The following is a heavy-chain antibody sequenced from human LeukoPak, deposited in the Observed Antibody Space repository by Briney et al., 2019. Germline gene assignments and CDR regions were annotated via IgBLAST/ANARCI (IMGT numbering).Heavy chain of an antibody. CDR1: GYTFTGYY. Sequence: ASVTVSCKASGYTFTGYYMHWVRQAPGQGLEWMGWINPNSGGTNYAQKLQGRVTMTTDTSTSTAYMELRSLRSDDTAVYYCARDVAAAGTYYYYYMDVWGKGTTVTVSS. CDR3: ARDVAAAGTYYYYYMDV. CDR2: INPNSGGT. D-gene: IGHD6-13*01. V-gene: IGHV1-2*02. J-gene: IGHJ6*03.